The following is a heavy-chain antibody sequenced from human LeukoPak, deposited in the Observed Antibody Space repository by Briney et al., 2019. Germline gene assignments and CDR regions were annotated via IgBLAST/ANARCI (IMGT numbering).Heavy chain of an antibody. CDR3: ARGRDYDILTGYPPFDY. CDR1: GGSISSGDYS. Sequence: SPSETLSLTCAVSGGSISSGDYSWSWIRQPPGKGLEWIGYIYHSGSTYYNPSLKSRVTISVDRSKNQFSLKLSSVTAADTAVYYCARGRDYDILTGYPPFDYWGQGTLVTVSS. D-gene: IGHD3-9*01. V-gene: IGHV4-30-2*01. CDR2: IYHSGST. J-gene: IGHJ4*02.